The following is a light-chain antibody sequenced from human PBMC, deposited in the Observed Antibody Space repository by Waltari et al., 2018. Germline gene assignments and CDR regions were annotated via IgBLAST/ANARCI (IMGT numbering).Light chain of an antibody. V-gene: IGKV3-15*01. CDR3: QQYNNWPVT. J-gene: IGKJ1*01. CDR2: GTS. Sequence: EIVMTQSPATLSVSPGERATLSCRASQSVSSKLAWYQQKPGQATRLLIYGTSTRATGIPARFSGSGSGTEFTLTISSLQSEDFAVYYCQQYNNWPVTFGQGTKVEIK. CDR1: QSVSSK.